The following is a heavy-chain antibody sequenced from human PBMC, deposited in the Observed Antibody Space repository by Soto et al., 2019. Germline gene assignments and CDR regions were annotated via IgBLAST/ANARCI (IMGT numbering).Heavy chain of an antibody. Sequence: QVQLVQSGAEVKKPGSSVKVSCKASGGTFSSYAISWVRQAPGQGLEWMGGIIPIFGTANYAQKFQGRVTITADESTSTAYMELSSLRSEDTAVYCCARDVYNWNVLSNGMDVWGQGTTVTVSS. CDR2: IIPIFGTA. CDR1: GGTFSSYA. J-gene: IGHJ6*02. D-gene: IGHD1-20*01. V-gene: IGHV1-69*01. CDR3: ARDVYNWNVLSNGMDV.